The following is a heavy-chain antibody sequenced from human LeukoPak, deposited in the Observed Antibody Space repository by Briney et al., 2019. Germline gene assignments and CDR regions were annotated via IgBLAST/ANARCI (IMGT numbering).Heavy chain of an antibody. CDR1: GASISSSSYY. CDR2: IYYGGST. CDR3: ARHASGIAAAGMGHWFDP. D-gene: IGHD6-13*01. J-gene: IGHJ5*02. Sequence: SETLSLTCTVSGASISSSSYYWGWIRQPPGKGLEWIGSIYYGGSTYYNPSLKSRVTISVDKSKNRISLKLSSVTAADTAVYYCARHASGIAAAGMGHWFDPWGQGTLATVSS. V-gene: IGHV4-39*01.